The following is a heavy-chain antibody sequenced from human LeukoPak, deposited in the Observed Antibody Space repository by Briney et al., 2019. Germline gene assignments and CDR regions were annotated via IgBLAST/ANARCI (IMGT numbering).Heavy chain of an antibody. Sequence: SETLSPTCTVSGGSISSSIYYWGWIRQPPGKGLEWIGSIYYSGSTYYNPSLKSRVTISVDTSKNQFSLKLTSVTAADTAVHYCARHVTPIAARPYYSDYWGQGTLVTVSS. J-gene: IGHJ4*02. CDR1: GGSISSSIYY. D-gene: IGHD6-6*01. V-gene: IGHV4-39*01. CDR3: ARHVTPIAARPYYSDY. CDR2: IYYSGST.